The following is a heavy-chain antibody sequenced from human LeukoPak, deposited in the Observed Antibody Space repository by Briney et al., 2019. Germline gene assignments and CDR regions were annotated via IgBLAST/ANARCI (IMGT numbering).Heavy chain of an antibody. D-gene: IGHD4-17*01. Sequence: ASVKVSCKASGYTFTSYGISWVRQAPGQGLEWMGWISAYNGNTNYALKLQGRVTMTTDTSTSTAYMELRGLRSDDTAVYYCARELSYGDYRPENWFDPWGQGTLVTVSS. CDR1: GYTFTSYG. V-gene: IGHV1-18*01. J-gene: IGHJ5*02. CDR2: ISAYNGNT. CDR3: ARELSYGDYRPENWFDP.